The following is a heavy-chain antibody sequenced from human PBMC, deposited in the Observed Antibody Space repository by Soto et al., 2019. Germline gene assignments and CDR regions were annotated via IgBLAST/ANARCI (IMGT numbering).Heavy chain of an antibody. D-gene: IGHD6-6*01. J-gene: IGHJ4*02. CDR1: GFTFSTYA. Sequence: EVQLLESGGGLVQPGGSLRLSCAASGFTFSTYAMSWVRQPPGKGLEWVSAISGTGGSTYYADSVKGRFTISRDNSKNTLYLQMNSLRAEDTAVYHCAKNWDTTSSSSSHWGQGTLVTVSS. CDR2: ISGTGGST. V-gene: IGHV3-23*01. CDR3: AKNWDTTSSSSSH.